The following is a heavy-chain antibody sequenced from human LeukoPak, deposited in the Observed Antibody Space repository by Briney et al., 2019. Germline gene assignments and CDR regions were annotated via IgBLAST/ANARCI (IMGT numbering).Heavy chain of an antibody. CDR3: AKDQRLGSSYGDHFDY. CDR2: ISYDGSNK. J-gene: IGHJ4*02. CDR1: GFTFSSYA. D-gene: IGHD4-17*01. V-gene: IGHV3-30*04. Sequence: PGGSLRLSCAASGFTFSSYAMHWVRQAPGKGLEWVAVISYDGSNKYYADSVKGRFTISRDNSKNTLYLQMNSLRAEDTAVYYCAKDQRLGSSYGDHFDYWGQGTLVTVSS.